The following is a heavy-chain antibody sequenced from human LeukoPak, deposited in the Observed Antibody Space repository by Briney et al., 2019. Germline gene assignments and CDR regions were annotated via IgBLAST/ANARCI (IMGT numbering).Heavy chain of an antibody. D-gene: IGHD6-6*01. CDR1: GFTFSSYS. CDR2: ISSSSSTI. J-gene: IGHJ4*02. V-gene: IGHV3-48*01. CDR3: AREEYSSSYYFHY. Sequence: GGSLRLSCAASGFTFSSYSMNWVRQAPGKGLEWVSYISSSSSTIYYADSVKGRFTISRDNAKNSLYLQMNSLRAEDTAVYYCAREEYSSSYYFHYWGQGTLVTVSS.